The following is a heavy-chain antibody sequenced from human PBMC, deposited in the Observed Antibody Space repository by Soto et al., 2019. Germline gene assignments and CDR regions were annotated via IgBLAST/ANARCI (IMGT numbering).Heavy chain of an antibody. CDR2: ISGSGSNT. Sequence: EVQLLESGGGLVQPGGSLRLSCAASGFTFSDYAMSWVRQAPGKGLEWVSTISGSGSNTYYADSVKGRFIISRDNSQNTLYLQMNSLRAEDTAVYYCAKERTGKVDYWGQGTLVTVSS. CDR3: AKERTGKVDY. V-gene: IGHV3-23*01. CDR1: GFTFSDYA. J-gene: IGHJ4*02.